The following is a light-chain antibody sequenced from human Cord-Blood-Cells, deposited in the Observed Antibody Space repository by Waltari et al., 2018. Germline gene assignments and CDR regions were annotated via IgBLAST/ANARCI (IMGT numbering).Light chain of an antibody. CDR3: QQYDNLLSIT. CDR1: QEISNY. CDR2: DAS. J-gene: IGKJ5*01. V-gene: IGKV1-33*01. Sequence: IQMTQSPSSLSASVGDRVTITCQASQEISNYLNWYQQKPGKAPKLLIYDASNLETGVPSRFSGSGSGTDFTFTISSLQPEDIATYYCQQYDNLLSITFGQGTRLEIK.